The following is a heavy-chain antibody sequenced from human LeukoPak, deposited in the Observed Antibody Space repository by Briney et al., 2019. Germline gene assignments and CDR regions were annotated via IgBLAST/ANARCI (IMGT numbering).Heavy chain of an antibody. CDR2: IYYSGST. CDR3: ARDIKGGWYFDL. D-gene: IGHD3-10*01. J-gene: IGHJ2*01. V-gene: IGHV4-59*01. Sequence: SETLSLTCTVSGGSISSYYWSWIRQPPGKGLEWIGYIYYSGSTNHNPSLKSRVTISVDTSKNQFSLKLSSVTAADTAVYYCARDIKGGWYFDLWGRGTLVTVSS. CDR1: GGSISSYY.